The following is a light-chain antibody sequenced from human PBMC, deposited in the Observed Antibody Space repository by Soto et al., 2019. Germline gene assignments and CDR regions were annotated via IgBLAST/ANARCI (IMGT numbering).Light chain of an antibody. Sequence: EIVMTQSPATLSVSPGERATLSCRASPSVNIYLAWYQQKPGQAPRLLIFGASSRATGIPARFSGSGSGTEFNLTISSLQSEDFAVYFCQQYDDWLRLTFGGGTKVEIK. CDR2: GAS. J-gene: IGKJ4*01. V-gene: IGKV3D-15*01. CDR1: PSVNIY. CDR3: QQYDDWLRLT.